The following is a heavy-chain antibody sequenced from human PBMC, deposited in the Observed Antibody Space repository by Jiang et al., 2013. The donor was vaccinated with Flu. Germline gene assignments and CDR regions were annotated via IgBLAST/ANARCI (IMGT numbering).Heavy chain of an antibody. V-gene: IGHV1-46*01. D-gene: IGHD5-24*01. J-gene: IGHJ4*02. CDR2: INPSGGST. CDR1: GYTFTSYY. CDR3: ATQMATTLAAVDY. Sequence: SGAEVKKPGASVKVSCKASGYTFTSYYMHWVRQAPGQGLEWMGIINPSGGSTSYAQKFQGRVPMTRDTSTSTVYMELSSLRSEDTAVYYCATQMATTLAAVDYWGQGTLVTVSS.